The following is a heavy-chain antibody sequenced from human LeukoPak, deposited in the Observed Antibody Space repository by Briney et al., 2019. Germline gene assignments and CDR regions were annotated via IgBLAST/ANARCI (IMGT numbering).Heavy chain of an antibody. CDR1: GGSINSGGYY. J-gene: IGHJ4*02. CDR3: ARGRGYYGSGSYLSFDY. V-gene: IGHV4-61*02. D-gene: IGHD3-10*01. Sequence: SETLSLTCTVSGGSINSGGYYWSWIRQPAGKGLEWIGRIYTSGSTNYNPSLKSRVTISVDTSKNQFSLKLSSVTAADTAVYYCARGRGYYGSGSYLSFDYWGQGTLVTVSS. CDR2: IYTSGST.